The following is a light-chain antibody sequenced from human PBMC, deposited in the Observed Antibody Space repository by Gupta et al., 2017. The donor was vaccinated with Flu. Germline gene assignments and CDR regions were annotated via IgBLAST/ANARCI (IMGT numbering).Light chain of an antibody. CDR3: QSYDSSLSGWV. CDR1: SSNIGAGYD. Sequence: QSVLTQPPSVSGAPGQRVTIACTGISSNIGAGYDVHWYQQLPGTAPKLLLYGNSNRPSGVPDRFSGSNSGTSASLAITGLQAEDEADYYCQSYDSSLSGWVFGGGTKLTVL. V-gene: IGLV1-40*01. J-gene: IGLJ3*02. CDR2: GNS.